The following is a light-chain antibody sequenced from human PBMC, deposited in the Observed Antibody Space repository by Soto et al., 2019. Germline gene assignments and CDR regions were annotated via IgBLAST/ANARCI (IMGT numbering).Light chain of an antibody. CDR1: SSDVGGYNY. J-gene: IGLJ1*01. Sequence: QSVLTQPASMSGSPGQSITISCTGTSSDVGGYNYVSWYQQHPGKAPKLMIYDVSNRPSGASNRFSGSKSGNTASLTISGLQAEDEADYYCSSYTSSSFYVFGTGTKVTVL. CDR3: SSYTSSSFYV. V-gene: IGLV2-14*01. CDR2: DVS.